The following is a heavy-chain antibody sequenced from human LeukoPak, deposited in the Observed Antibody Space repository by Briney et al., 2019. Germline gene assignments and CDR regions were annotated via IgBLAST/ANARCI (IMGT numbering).Heavy chain of an antibody. CDR1: GFTFSRYA. J-gene: IGHJ3*02. V-gene: IGHV3-21*01. CDR3: ACGDYRKDDAFDI. Sequence: GGSLRLSCAASGFTFSRYAMSWVRQAPGKGLEWVSSISSSSSYIYYADSVKGRFTISRDNAKNSLYLQMNSLRAEDTAVYYCACGDYRKDDAFDIWGQGTMVTVSS. D-gene: IGHD4-17*01. CDR2: ISSSSSYI.